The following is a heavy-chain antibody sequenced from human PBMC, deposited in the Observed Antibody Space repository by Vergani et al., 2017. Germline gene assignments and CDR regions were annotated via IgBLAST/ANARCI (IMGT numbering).Heavy chain of an antibody. J-gene: IGHJ6*03. CDR2: IYYSGST. CDR1: GGSISSYY. V-gene: IGHV4-59*01. CDR3: ARTTGYSSGWANYYYYYYMDV. Sequence: QVQLQESGPGLVKPSETLSLTCTFSGGSISSYYWSWIRQPPGKGLEWIGYIYYSGSTNYNPSLKSRVTISVDTSKNQFSLKLSSVTAADTAVYYCARTTGYSSGWANYYYYYYMDVWGKGTTVTVSS. D-gene: IGHD6-19*01.